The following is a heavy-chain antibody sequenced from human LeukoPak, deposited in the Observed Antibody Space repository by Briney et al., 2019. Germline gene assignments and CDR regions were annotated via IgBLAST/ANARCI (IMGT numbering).Heavy chain of an antibody. CDR3: ARDRAAGTRYMDV. V-gene: IGHV3-74*01. J-gene: IGHJ6*03. CDR2: VNSDGINT. Sequence: GGSLRLSCAASGFTFSTYWMHWVRQAPGKGLGWVSRVNSDGINTSYADSVKGRFTISRDNAKNTLYLQMNSLRAEDTAVYYCARDRAAGTRYMDVWGKGTTVTVSS. CDR1: GFTFSTYW. D-gene: IGHD6-13*01.